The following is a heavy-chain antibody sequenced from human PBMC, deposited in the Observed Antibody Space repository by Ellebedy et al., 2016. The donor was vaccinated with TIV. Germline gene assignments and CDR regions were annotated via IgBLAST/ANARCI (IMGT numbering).Heavy chain of an antibody. Sequence: GESLKISCVASGFRLSTHGMHWVRQAPGKGLEWVAFKRFDGRNEYNGDFVKGRFIISRDLSKNTLYLQMNRLRSEDTGIYYCTRETNPPPGALAGTGFDCWGQGTLVTVSS. V-gene: IGHV3-30*02. CDR3: TRETNPPPGALAGTGFDC. D-gene: IGHD6-19*01. J-gene: IGHJ4*02. CDR2: KRFDGRNE. CDR1: GFRLSTHG.